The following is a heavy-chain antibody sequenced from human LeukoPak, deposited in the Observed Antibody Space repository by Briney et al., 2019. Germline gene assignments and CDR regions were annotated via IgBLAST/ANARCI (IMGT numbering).Heavy chain of an antibody. D-gene: IGHD3-10*01. V-gene: IGHV3-20*04. CDR2: INWNSGST. J-gene: IGHJ4*02. CDR1: GFTFDDYG. Sequence: GGYRRLSCAASGFTFDDYGMSWVRQAPGKGLEWVSGINWNSGSTGYADSVKGRFTISRDNAKNSLYLQMNSLRAEDTALYYCARDKDGSGSYYMSGFDYWGQGTLVTVSS. CDR3: ARDKDGSGSYYMSGFDY.